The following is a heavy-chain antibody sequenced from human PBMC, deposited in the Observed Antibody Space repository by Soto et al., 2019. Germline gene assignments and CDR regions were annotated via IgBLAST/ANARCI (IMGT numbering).Heavy chain of an antibody. CDR3: AKSTLSSLYDSSGYYYVAFDI. CDR1: GFTFDDYA. J-gene: IGHJ3*02. Sequence: EVQLVESGGGLVQPGRSLRLSCAASGFTFDDYAMHWVRQAPGKGLEWVSGISWNSGSIGYANSVKGRFTISRDNAKNSLYLQMNSLRAEDTALYYCAKSTLSSLYDSSGYYYVAFDIWGQGTMVTVSS. V-gene: IGHV3-9*01. D-gene: IGHD3-22*01. CDR2: ISWNSGSI.